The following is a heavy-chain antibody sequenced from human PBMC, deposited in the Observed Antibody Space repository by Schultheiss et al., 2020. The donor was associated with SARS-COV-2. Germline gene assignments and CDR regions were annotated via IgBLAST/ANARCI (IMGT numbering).Heavy chain of an antibody. V-gene: IGHV3-21*04. CDR1: GFTFSSYG. Sequence: GGSLRLSCEASGFTFSSYGMHWVRQAPGKGLEWVSSISSSSSYIYYADSVKGRFTISRDNAKNSLYLQMNSLRAEDTAVYYCARVAPITMVRGVMNYYYYMDVWGKGTTVTVSS. J-gene: IGHJ6*03. CDR2: ISSSSSYI. D-gene: IGHD3-10*01. CDR3: ARVAPITMVRGVMNYYYYMDV.